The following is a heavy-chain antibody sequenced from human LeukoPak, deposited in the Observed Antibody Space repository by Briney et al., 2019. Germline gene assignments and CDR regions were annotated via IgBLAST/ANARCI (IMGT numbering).Heavy chain of an antibody. V-gene: IGHV4-39*01. J-gene: IGHJ4*02. CDR3: ARLRFDFWSGYTHPYFDY. CDR2: IYYSGTT. D-gene: IGHD3-3*01. CDR1: GGSISSSSYS. Sequence: PSETLSLTCTVSGGSISSSSYSWCWIRQPPGKGLEWIGSIYYSGTTYYNPSLKSRVTISVDTSKIQFSLKLSSVAATDTAVYFCARLRFDFWSGYTHPYFDYWGQGTLVTVSS.